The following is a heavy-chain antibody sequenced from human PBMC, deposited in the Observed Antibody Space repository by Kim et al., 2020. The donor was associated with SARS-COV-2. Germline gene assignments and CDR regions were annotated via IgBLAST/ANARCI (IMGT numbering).Heavy chain of an antibody. D-gene: IGHD5-12*01. CDR3: TRDNNQVADFDS. V-gene: IGHV3-48*03. J-gene: IGHJ4*02. CDR2: T. Sequence: TEYADSVRGRFNISRDNARKSLYLQMNSLRADDTALYYCTRDNNQVADFDSWGQGTLVTVSS.